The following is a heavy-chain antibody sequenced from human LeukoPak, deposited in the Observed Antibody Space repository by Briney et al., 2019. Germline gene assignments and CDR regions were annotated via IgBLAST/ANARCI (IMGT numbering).Heavy chain of an antibody. D-gene: IGHD3-3*01. CDR3: ARADFWSGFQDY. V-gene: IGHV4-59*01. CDR1: GGSISSYY. J-gene: IGHJ4*02. CDR2: IYYSGST. Sequence: SETLSLTCTVSGGSISSYYWSWIRQPPGKGLEWIGYIYYSGSTNYNPSLKRRVTISVDTSKNQFSLRLSSVTAADTAVYYCARADFWSGFQDYWGQGTLVTVSS.